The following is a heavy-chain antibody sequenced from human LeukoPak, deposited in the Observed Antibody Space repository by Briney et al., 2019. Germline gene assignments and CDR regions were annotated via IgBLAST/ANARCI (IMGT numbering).Heavy chain of an antibody. J-gene: IGHJ4*02. Sequence: ASVKVSCKASGYTFTNYGITWVRQAPGQGLEWMGWISGYNGNTKYAQKFQGRVTMTTDTSTSTAYMELRSLRSDDTAVYYCASRSGSTPYYFDYWGQGTLVTVSS. D-gene: IGHD3-3*01. V-gene: IGHV1-18*01. CDR2: ISGYNGNT. CDR1: GYTFTNYG. CDR3: ASRSGSTPYYFDY.